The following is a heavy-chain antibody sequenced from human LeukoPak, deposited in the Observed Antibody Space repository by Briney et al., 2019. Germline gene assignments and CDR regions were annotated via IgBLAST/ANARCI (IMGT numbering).Heavy chain of an antibody. V-gene: IGHV4-34*01. Sequence: MPSETLSLTCAVYGGSFSGYYWSWIRQPPGKGLEWIGEINHSGSTNYNPSLKSRVTISVDTSKNQFSLKLSSVTAADTAVYYCARQGGITMIVVIITDDAFDIWGQGTMVSVSS. CDR1: GGSFSGYY. D-gene: IGHD3-22*01. CDR3: ARQGGITMIVVIITDDAFDI. J-gene: IGHJ3*02. CDR2: INHSGST.